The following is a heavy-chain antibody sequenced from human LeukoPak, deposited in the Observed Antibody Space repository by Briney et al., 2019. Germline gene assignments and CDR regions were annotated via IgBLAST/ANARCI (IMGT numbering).Heavy chain of an antibody. CDR2: ISSSSSTI. J-gene: IGHJ4*02. D-gene: IGHD3-10*01. V-gene: IGHV3-48*04. CDR3: ASGGFYGSGSYSHFDY. Sequence: GGSLRLSCAASGFTFSRYWMHWVRQAPGKGLVWVSYISSSSSTIYYADSVKGRFTISRDNAKNSLYLQMNSLRAEDTAVYYCASGGFYGSGSYSHFDYWGQGTLVTVSS. CDR1: GFTFSRYW.